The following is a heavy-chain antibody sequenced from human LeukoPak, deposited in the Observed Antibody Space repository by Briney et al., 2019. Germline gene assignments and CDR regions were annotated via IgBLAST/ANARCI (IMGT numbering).Heavy chain of an antibody. Sequence: PSETLSLTCTVSGVSISSSNSYWGWIRQPPGKGLEWIGSIYYSGNTYYNASLKSQVSISIDTSKNQFSLRLTSVTAADTAVYYCARAIVVTMVPGFDPWGQGTLVTVSS. V-gene: IGHV4-39*01. J-gene: IGHJ5*02. D-gene: IGHD3-10*01. CDR3: ARAIVVTMVPGFDP. CDR1: GVSISSSNSY. CDR2: IYYSGNT.